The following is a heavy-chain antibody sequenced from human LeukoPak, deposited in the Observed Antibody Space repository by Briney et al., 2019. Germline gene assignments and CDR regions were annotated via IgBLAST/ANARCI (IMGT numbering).Heavy chain of an antibody. Sequence: PSETLSLTCTVSGGSISIRSYYWGWIRQPPGKGLEWIGSIYYSGSTYYNPSLKSRVTISVDTSKNQFSLKLSSVTAADTAVYYCAREVWELLIWYYYYMDVWGKGTTVTVSS. J-gene: IGHJ6*03. CDR3: AREVWELLIWYYYYMDV. CDR2: IYYSGST. CDR1: GGSISIRSYY. V-gene: IGHV4-39*07. D-gene: IGHD1-26*01.